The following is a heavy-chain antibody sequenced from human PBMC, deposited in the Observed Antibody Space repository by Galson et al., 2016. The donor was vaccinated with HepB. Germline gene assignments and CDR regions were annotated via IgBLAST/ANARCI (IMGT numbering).Heavy chain of an antibody. Sequence: QSGAEVKKPGESLTISCQTSGYTFTLFWVGWVRQMPGKGLEWMGVIFPGDSDTRYSPSFRGNITISVDKSTNTAYLQWSSLKVSDTAIYYCARLSAPGTWNWFDFWGPGTLVTVSS. V-gene: IGHV5-51*01. CDR3: ARLSAPGTWNWFDF. J-gene: IGHJ5*01. CDR2: IFPGDSDT. CDR1: GYTFTLFW. D-gene: IGHD6-13*01.